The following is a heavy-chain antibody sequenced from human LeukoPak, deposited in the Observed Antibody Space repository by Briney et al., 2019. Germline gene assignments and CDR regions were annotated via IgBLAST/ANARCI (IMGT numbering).Heavy chain of an antibody. J-gene: IGHJ4*02. D-gene: IGHD1-1*01. CDR1: GYTFTTYW. V-gene: IGHV5-51*01. CDR3: AMGVTTAAN. Sequence: HGESLKISCKGPGYTFTTYWIAWVRQMPGKGLEWMGIIYPGASDTTYGPSFQGQVTISADKSISTAYLQWSGLKASDTAMYYCAMGVTTAANWGQGTLVTVSS. CDR2: IYPGASDT.